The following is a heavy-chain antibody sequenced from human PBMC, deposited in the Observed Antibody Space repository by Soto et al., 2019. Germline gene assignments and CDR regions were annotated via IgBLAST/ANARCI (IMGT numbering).Heavy chain of an antibody. D-gene: IGHD3-22*01. J-gene: IGHJ4*02. CDR3: ASSASSGYWGYFDY. V-gene: IGHV1-69*13. Sequence: GASVKVSRTASGGTYSSYAISCVRQAPGQGLEWMGGIIPIFGTANYAQKFQGRVTITADESTSTAYMELSSLRSEDTAVYYCASSASSGYWGYFDYWGQGTLVTVSS. CDR1: GGTYSSYA. CDR2: IIPIFGTA.